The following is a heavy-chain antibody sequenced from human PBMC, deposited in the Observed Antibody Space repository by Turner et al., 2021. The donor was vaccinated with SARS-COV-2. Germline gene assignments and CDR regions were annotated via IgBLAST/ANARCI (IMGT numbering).Heavy chain of an antibody. CDR2: SYYGGGT. CDR1: GGSISSSTYY. Sequence: QLQLLASGPVLEKPSETLSLTCPVSGGSISSSTYYWGWNRQPPGKGLAGIGSSYYGGGTYYNPSLKSRVTISVDTSKNQFSLKLSSVTAADAAMYYCARHGKWFWESPEINYNWFDPWGQGTLVTVSS. CDR3: ARHGKWFWESPEINYNWFDP. V-gene: IGHV4-39*01. D-gene: IGHD3-10*01. J-gene: IGHJ5*02.